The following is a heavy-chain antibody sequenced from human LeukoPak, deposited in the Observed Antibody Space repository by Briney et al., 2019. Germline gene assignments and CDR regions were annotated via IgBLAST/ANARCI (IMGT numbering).Heavy chain of an antibody. J-gene: IGHJ4*02. D-gene: IGHD3-16*01. V-gene: IGHV4-59*01. CDR2: IYYSGST. CDR3: AREGDKGVLDY. CDR1: GGSISSYY. Sequence: PSETLSLTCTVSGGSISSYYWSWIRQPPGKGLEWIGYIYYSGSTNYNPSLKSRVTISVDTSKNQFSLKLSSVTAADTAVYYCAREGDKGVLDYWGQGTLVTVSS.